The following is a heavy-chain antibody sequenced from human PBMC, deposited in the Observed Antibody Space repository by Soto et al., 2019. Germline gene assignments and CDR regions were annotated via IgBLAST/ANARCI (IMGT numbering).Heavy chain of an antibody. CDR2: ISYDGSNK. V-gene: IGHV3-30-3*01. Sequence: QVQLVESGGGVVQPGRSLRLSCAASGFTFSSYAIHWVRQAPGKGLEWVAVISYDGSNKYYADSVKGRFTISRDNSKNALYLQVSSLRAEDTAVYYCASPGGDYVVNWFDPWGQGTLVTVSS. J-gene: IGHJ5*02. CDR3: ASPGGDYVVNWFDP. CDR1: GFTFSSYA. D-gene: IGHD2-21*02.